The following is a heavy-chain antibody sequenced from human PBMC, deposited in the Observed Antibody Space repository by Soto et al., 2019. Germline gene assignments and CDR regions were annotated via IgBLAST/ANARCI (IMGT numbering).Heavy chain of an antibody. Sequence: ASVKVSCKASGYTFTGYYMHWVRQAPGQGLEWMGWINPNSGGTNYAQKFQGWVTMTRDTSISTAYMELSRLRSDDTAVYYCATSKAYYYGSGSPHTHYYYYYGMDVWGQGTTVTVSS. D-gene: IGHD3-10*01. V-gene: IGHV1-2*04. CDR3: ATSKAYYYGSGSPHTHYYYYYGMDV. CDR1: GYTFTGYY. CDR2: INPNSGGT. J-gene: IGHJ6*02.